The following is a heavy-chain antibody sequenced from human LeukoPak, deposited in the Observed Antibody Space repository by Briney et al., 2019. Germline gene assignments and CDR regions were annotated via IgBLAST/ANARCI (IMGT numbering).Heavy chain of an antibody. J-gene: IGHJ4*02. V-gene: IGHV3-23*01. CDR3: AKGESGYDSYFDY. Sequence: AGGSLRLSCAASGFTFRNYAMSWVRQAAGKGLEWVSAISGSGGSTYYADYVKGRFTISRDNFKNTLYLQMNSLRAEDTAVYYCAKGESGYDSYFDYWGQGTLVTVSS. D-gene: IGHD5-12*01. CDR2: ISGSGGST. CDR1: GFTFRNYA.